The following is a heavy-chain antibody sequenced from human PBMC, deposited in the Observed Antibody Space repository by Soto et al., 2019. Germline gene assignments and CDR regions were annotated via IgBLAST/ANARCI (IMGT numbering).Heavy chain of an antibody. CDR3: ARPYYDSSGYYLWYFEY. CDR1: GDSFSSFA. V-gene: IGHV1-69*06. D-gene: IGHD3-22*01. Sequence: QVQLVQSGAEVKKPGSSVKISCKASGDSFSSFAVTWVRQAPGQGLEWMGGIIPNFDTPKYAQKFQGRVTIIADKSTSTPYMQLSSLRSEDTAMYYCARPYYDSSGYYLWYFEYWGQGTLVTVSS. J-gene: IGHJ4*02. CDR2: IIPNFDTP.